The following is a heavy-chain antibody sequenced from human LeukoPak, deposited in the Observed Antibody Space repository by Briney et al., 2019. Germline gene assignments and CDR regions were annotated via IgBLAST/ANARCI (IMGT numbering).Heavy chain of an antibody. V-gene: IGHV3-66*02. CDR1: GFIVSNNH. Sequence: GGSLRLSCAASGFIVSNNHMSWVRQAPAKGLQWVSLTYTDTSAYYADSVKGQFTISRDNSKNALNLQMNSLRVEDTAVYYCARESWGPVGPWGQGTLVTVSS. CDR2: TYTDTSA. D-gene: IGHD7-27*01. J-gene: IGHJ5*02. CDR3: ARESWGPVGP.